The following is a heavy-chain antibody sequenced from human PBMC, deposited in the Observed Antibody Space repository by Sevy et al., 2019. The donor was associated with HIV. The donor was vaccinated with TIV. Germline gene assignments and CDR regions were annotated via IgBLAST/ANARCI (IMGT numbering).Heavy chain of an antibody. CDR1: GGSISSYY. D-gene: IGHD3-10*01. Sequence: SETLSLTCTVSGGSISSYYCTWIRQPAGKGLEWIGRIYTSGSTNYNPPLKSRVTMSVDTSKKQFSLNLSSVTAADTAVYYCARRGGYFDDGFDIWGQGTMVTVSS. J-gene: IGHJ3*02. CDR2: IYTSGST. V-gene: IGHV4-4*07. CDR3: ARRGGYFDDGFDI.